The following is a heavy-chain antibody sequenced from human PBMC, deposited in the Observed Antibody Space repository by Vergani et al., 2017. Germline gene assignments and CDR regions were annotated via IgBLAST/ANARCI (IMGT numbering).Heavy chain of an antibody. CDR3: ARFATILGHYYYYYYMDV. V-gene: IGHV3-7*01. D-gene: IGHD5-12*01. Sequence: EVQLVESGGGLVQPGGSLRLSCAASGFTFSSYWMSWVRQAPGKGLEWVANIKQDGSEKYYVDSVKGRFTISRANAKNSLYLQMNSLRAEDTAVYYCARFATILGHYYYYYYMDVWGKGTTVTVSS. J-gene: IGHJ6*03. CDR1: GFTFSSYW. CDR2: IKQDGSEK.